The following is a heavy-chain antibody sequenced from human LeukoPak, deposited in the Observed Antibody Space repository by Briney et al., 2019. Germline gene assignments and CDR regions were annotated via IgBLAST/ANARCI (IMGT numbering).Heavy chain of an antibody. CDR3: AKAYCGGDCYSGVDFFDY. CDR2: ISGSGGST. J-gene: IGHJ4*02. CDR1: GYTLRRHA. Sequence: GGSLRLSCSASGYTLRRHAMSWVRQAPGKGLEWVSAISGSGGSTYYADSVKGRFTTSRDNSKSTVYLQMNSLRAEDTAVYYCAKAYCGGDCYSGVDFFDYWGQGALVTVSP. D-gene: IGHD2-21*02. V-gene: IGHV3-23*01.